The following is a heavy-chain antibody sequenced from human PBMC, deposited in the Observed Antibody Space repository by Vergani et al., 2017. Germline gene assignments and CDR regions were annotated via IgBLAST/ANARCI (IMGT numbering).Heavy chain of an antibody. V-gene: IGHV4-34*01. Sequence: QVQLQQWGGGLLKPSETLSLTCVVNCWSFTSYHWTWIRQSPGEGLEWVGDIDHTGRPDYNPSLKSRLTMSVDKSRNQFSLTLNSVTATDTAIYFCARVNTGTNCHLYYYYFMDVWGQGTAVTVSP. D-gene: IGHD4-11*01. CDR1: CWSFTSYH. J-gene: IGHJ6*01. CDR2: IDHTGRP. CDR3: ARVNTGTNCHLYYYYFMDV.